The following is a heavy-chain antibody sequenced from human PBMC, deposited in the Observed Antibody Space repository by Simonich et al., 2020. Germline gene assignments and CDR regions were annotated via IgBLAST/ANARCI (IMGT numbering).Heavy chain of an antibody. CDR1: GFTFSSYS. CDR2: ISGSGGST. Sequence: GGGLVQPGGSLRLSCAASGFTFSSYSLSWVRQAPGEGLEWVSAISGSGGSTYYADSVKGRFTISRDNSKNKLYLQMNSLRAEDTAVYYCAKDLGERITMIVVVIDAFDIWGQGTMVTVSS. J-gene: IGHJ3*02. V-gene: IGHV3-23*01. D-gene: IGHD3-22*01. CDR3: AKDLGERITMIVVVIDAFDI.